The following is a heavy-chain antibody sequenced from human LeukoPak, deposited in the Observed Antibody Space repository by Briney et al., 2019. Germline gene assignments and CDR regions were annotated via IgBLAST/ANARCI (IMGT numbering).Heavy chain of an antibody. J-gene: IGHJ4*02. Sequence: SQTLSLTFTVSGGSISSGGYYWSWIRQHPWKGLEWSGYIYYSGSTYYNPSLKSRVTISVDTSKNQFSLQLSSVTAADTAVYYCARDPLGNSGYDSGMYYFDYWGQGTLVTVSS. CDR3: ARDPLGNSGYDSGMYYFDY. V-gene: IGHV4-31*03. D-gene: IGHD5-12*01. CDR1: GGSISSGGYY. CDR2: IYYSGST.